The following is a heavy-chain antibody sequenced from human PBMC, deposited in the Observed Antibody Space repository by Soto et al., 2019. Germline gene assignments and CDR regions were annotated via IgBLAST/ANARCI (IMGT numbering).Heavy chain of an antibody. V-gene: IGHV1-18*01. Sequence: QVQLVQSGGEVKRPGASVKVSCKTSGYTFSNYGITWVRQAPGQPLEWLGWISLYSDGTNYAQKLQGRVSMTTEPSTTTAYMELRSLRSDDTAVYYCARVVPGAEAWFGPWGQGTLVTVSS. CDR1: GYTFSNYG. D-gene: IGHD2-2*01. CDR3: ARVVPGAEAWFGP. CDR2: ISLYSDGT. J-gene: IGHJ5*02.